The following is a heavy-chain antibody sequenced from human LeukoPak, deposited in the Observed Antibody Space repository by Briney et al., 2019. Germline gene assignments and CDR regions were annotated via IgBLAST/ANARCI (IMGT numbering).Heavy chain of an antibody. CDR3: ARANYYDSSGYYPGD. CDR2: INPSGGST. D-gene: IGHD3-22*01. CDR1: GYTFTSYY. Sequence: ASVKVSCKASGYTFTSYYMHWVRQAPGQGLEWMGIINPSGGSTSYAQKFQGRVTMTTDTSTSTAYMELRSLRSDDTAVYYCARANYYDSSGYYPGDWGQGTLVTVSS. J-gene: IGHJ4*02. V-gene: IGHV1-46*01.